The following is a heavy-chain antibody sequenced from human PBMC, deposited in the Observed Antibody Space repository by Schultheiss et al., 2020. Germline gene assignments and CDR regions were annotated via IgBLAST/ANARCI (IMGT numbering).Heavy chain of an antibody. CDR2: IWYDGSNK. V-gene: IGHV3-33*06. D-gene: IGHD4-23*01. CDR3: AKYGGNSGTFDY. J-gene: IGHJ4*02. Sequence: GGSLRLSCAASGFTFSSYGMHWVRQAPGKGLEWVAVIWYDGSNKYYADSVKGRFTISRDNSKNTLYLQMNSLRAEDTAVYYCAKYGGNSGTFDYWGQGTLVTGSS. CDR1: GFTFSSYG.